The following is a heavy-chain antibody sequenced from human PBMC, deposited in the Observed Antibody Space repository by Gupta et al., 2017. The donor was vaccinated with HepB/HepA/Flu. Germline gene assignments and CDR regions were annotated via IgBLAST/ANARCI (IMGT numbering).Heavy chain of an antibody. CDR2: IYYSGST. V-gene: IGHV4-30-4*01. D-gene: IGHD3-22*01. J-gene: IGHJ4*02. CDR1: GGSISSGVYY. Sequence: QVQLQESGQGLVKPSQTLSLHCTVPGGSISSGVYYWSWIRQPPGKGLEWMGYIYYSGSTYYNPSLKSRVTISVDTSKNQFSLKLSSVTAADTAVYYCARDESSYESSGYYSSWGQGTLVTVAS. CDR3: ARDESSYESSGYYSS.